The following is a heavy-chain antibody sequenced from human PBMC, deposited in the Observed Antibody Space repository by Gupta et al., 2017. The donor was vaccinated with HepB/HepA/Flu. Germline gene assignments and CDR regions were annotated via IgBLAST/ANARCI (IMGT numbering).Heavy chain of an antibody. V-gene: IGHV3-49*05. CDR3: TIARRYYYDSSEYYFDY. CDR1: GFTFGDYA. J-gene: IGHJ4*02. Sequence: EVQLVESGGGLVKPGRSLRLSCTASGFTFGDYAMSWFRQAPGKGLEWVVFIRSKAYGGTTEYAASVKGRFTISRDDSKSIAYLQMNSLKTEDTAVYYCTIARRYYYDSSEYYFDYWGQGTLVTVSS. CDR2: IRSKAYGGTT. D-gene: IGHD3-22*01.